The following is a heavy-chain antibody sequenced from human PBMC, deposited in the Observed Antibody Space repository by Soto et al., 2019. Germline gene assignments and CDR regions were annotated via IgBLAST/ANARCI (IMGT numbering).Heavy chain of an antibody. J-gene: IGHJ2*01. Sequence: QVQLQQWGAGLLKPSETLSLTCAVYGGSFSGFYWSWIRQPPGKGLEWIGEINHSGSTNYNPSLKSRVTISADTSKNQFSLQLSSVTAADTAVYYCVSKLGSCTGGSCNWYFDLWCRGTLVTVSS. CDR2: INHSGST. CDR3: VSKLGSCTGGSCNWYFDL. D-gene: IGHD2-15*01. CDR1: GGSFSGFY. V-gene: IGHV4-34*01.